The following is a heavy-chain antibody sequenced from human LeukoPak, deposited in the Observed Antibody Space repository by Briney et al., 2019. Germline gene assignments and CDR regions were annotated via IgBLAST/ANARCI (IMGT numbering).Heavy chain of an antibody. Sequence: GASVKVSCKVSGYALTELSMHWVRQAPGKGLEWMGGFDPEDGETIYAQKFQGRVTMTEDTSTDTAYMELSSLRSEDTAVYYCAHGGFYYGSGRRDAFDIWGPGTMVTVSS. CDR1: GYALTELS. CDR2: FDPEDGET. V-gene: IGHV1-24*01. D-gene: IGHD3-10*01. CDR3: AHGGFYYGSGRRDAFDI. J-gene: IGHJ3*02.